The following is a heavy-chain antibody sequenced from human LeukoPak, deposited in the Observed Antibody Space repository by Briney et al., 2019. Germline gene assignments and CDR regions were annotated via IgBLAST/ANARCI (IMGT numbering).Heavy chain of an antibody. J-gene: IGHJ3*01. CDR1: GFTFIKYA. V-gene: IGHV3-23*01. D-gene: IGHD4-17*01. CDR2: SWSGGAHE. CDR3: GRDPNGDYVGAFEF. Sequence: PGGSLRVSCAASGFTFIKYALVWVRQARGKGLEWVSASWSGGAHELYADAVKGRFTISRDNSKTTLYLQMNSLRAEDTAVYYCGRDPNGDYVGAFEFWGHGTTVIVSS.